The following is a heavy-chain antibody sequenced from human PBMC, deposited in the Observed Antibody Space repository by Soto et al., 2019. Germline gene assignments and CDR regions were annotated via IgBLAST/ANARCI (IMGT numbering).Heavy chain of an antibody. D-gene: IGHD2-15*01. Sequence: GGSLRLSCAASGFTFSSYGMHWVRQAPGKGLEWVAVISYDGSNKYYADSVKGRFTISRDNSKNTLYLQMNSLRAEDTAVYYCAKKGGYCSGGSCAGNWFDPWGQGTLVTVSS. J-gene: IGHJ5*02. CDR2: ISYDGSNK. CDR1: GFTFSSYG. V-gene: IGHV3-30*18. CDR3: AKKGGYCSGGSCAGNWFDP.